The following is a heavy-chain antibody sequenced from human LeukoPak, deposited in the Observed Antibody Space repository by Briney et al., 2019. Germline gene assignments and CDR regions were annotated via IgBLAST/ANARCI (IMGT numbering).Heavy chain of an antibody. CDR3: AKDGSGSYYYYYYGMDV. J-gene: IGHJ6*02. Sequence: GGSLRLSCAASGFTFSSYAMSWVRQAPGKGLEWVSAISGSGGSTYYADSVKGRFTISRDNSKNTLYLQMNGLRAEDTAVYYCAKDGSGSYYYYYYGMDVWGQGTTVTVSS. D-gene: IGHD1-26*01. CDR2: ISGSGGST. CDR1: GFTFSSYA. V-gene: IGHV3-23*01.